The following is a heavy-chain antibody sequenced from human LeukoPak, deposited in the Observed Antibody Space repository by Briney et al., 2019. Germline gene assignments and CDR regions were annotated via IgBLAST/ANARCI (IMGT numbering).Heavy chain of an antibody. J-gene: IGHJ6*02. CDR3: ARDRLSMTTRVPDA. D-gene: IGHD4-17*01. CDR2: ISYDENNK. Sequence: GGSLRLSCAASGFTFSSYAMHWVRQAPGKGLEWVAIISYDENNKCYADSVKGRFTISRDNSKNTLYLQMNSLRAENTAVYYCARDRLSMTTRVPDAWGQGTTVTVSS. CDR1: GFTFSSYA. V-gene: IGHV3-30-3*01.